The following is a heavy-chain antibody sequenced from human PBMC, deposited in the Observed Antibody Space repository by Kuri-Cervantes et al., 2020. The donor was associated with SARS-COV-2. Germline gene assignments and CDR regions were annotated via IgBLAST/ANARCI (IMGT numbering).Heavy chain of an antibody. V-gene: IGHV3-23*01. D-gene: IGHD4-23*01. CDR2: ISGSGGST. Sequence: GESLKISCAASGFTFSSYAMSWVRQAPGKGLEWVSAISGSGGSTYYADSVKGRFTISRDNSKNTLYLQMNSLRAEDTAVYYCASTQISYVGNSGSYWYFDLWGRGTLVTVSS. CDR3: ASTQISYVGNSGSYWYFDL. CDR1: GFTFSSYA. J-gene: IGHJ2*01.